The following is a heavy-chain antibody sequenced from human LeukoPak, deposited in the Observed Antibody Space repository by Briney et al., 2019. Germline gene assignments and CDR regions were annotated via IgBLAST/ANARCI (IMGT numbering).Heavy chain of an antibody. CDR3: AKEYGGSTQGAFDL. V-gene: IGHV3-53*01. D-gene: IGHD3-16*01. CDR2: LHSGGIT. Sequence: GGSLRLSCAASGFTVSSNYMTWVRQAPGKGLEWVSALHSGGITYYADSVKGRFTISRDNSKNTLYLQMNSLRAEDTAVYYCAKEYGGSTQGAFDLWGQGTMVTVSS. J-gene: IGHJ3*01. CDR1: GFTVSSNY.